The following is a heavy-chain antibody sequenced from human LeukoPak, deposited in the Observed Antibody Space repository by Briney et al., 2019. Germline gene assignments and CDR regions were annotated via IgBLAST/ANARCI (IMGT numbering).Heavy chain of an antibody. CDR1: GFIFSGYG. D-gene: IGHD6-13*01. CDR2: ISYDGSDK. V-gene: IGHV3-30*18. CDR3: AKQREGTSWSPDY. Sequence: TGGSLRLSCAASGFIFSGYGMHWVRQAPGKGLEWVTVISYDGSDKYYADSVKGRFTISRDNSRNTVYLQMNSLRVEDTALYYCAKQREGTSWSPDYWGRGTLVTVSS. J-gene: IGHJ4*02.